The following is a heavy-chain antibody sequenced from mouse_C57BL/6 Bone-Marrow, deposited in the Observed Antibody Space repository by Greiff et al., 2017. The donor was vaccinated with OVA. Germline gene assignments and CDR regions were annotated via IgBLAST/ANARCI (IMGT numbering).Heavy chain of an antibody. CDR2: INPSTGGT. CDR3: ATDYYYGSSSYYFDY. Sequence: VQLKQSGPELVKPGASVKISCKASGYSFTGYYMNWVKQSPEKSLEWIGEINPSTGGTTYNQKFKAKATLTVDKSSSTAYMQLKSLTSEDSAVYYCATDYYYGSSSYYFDYWGQGTTLTVSS. V-gene: IGHV1-42*01. CDR1: GYSFTGYY. J-gene: IGHJ2*01. D-gene: IGHD1-1*01.